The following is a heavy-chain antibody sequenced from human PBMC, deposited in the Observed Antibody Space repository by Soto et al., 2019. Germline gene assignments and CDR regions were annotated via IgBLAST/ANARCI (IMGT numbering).Heavy chain of an antibody. J-gene: IGHJ5*02. CDR2: IYYSGST. V-gene: IGHV4-61*01. D-gene: IGHD6-6*01. CDR1: GGSVSSGSYY. Sequence: SETLSLTCTVSGGSVSSGSYYWSWIRQPPGKGLEWIGYIYYSGSTNYNPSLKSRVTISVDTSKNQFSLKLSSVTAADTAVYYCARCSIAARPGSDPSWFNPWGQGTLVTVSS. CDR3: ARCSIAARPGSDPSWFNP.